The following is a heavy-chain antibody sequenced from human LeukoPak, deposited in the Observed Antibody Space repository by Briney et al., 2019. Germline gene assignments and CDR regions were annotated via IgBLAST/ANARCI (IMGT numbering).Heavy chain of an antibody. CDR3: ARPHFDSSGYELDY. CDR2: IYPGDSDT. J-gene: IGHJ4*02. Sequence: GGSLKISCKGSGYSFTNYWIGWVRQMPGKGLEWMGVIYPGDSDTRYSPSFQGQVTISVDRSISTAYLQWSSLKASDTAMYYCARPHFDSSGYELDYWGQGTLVTVSS. V-gene: IGHV5-51*01. D-gene: IGHD3-22*01. CDR1: GYSFTNYW.